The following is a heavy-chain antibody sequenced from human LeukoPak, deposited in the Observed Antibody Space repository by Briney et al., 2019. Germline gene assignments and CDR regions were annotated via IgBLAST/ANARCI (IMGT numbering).Heavy chain of an antibody. CDR3: AREVSPYYYDSSGYYPDY. CDR2: IIPILGIA. Sequence: ASVKVSCKASGGTFSSYAISWVRQAPGQGLEWMGRIIPILGIANYAQKFQGRVTITADKSTSTAYMELSSLRSEDTAVYYCAREVSPYYYDSSGYYPDYWGQGTLVTVSS. D-gene: IGHD3-22*01. V-gene: IGHV1-69*04. J-gene: IGHJ4*02. CDR1: GGTFSSYA.